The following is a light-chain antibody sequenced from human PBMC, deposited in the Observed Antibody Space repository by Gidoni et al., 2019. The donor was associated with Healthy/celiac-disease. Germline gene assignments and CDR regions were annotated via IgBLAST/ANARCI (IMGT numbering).Light chain of an antibody. CDR2: GAS. CDR1: QSVSSSY. CDR3: QQYGSSPYT. Sequence: EIVLTQSPGTLSLSPVERATLSCRASQSVSSSYLAWYQQKPGQAPRLLNYGASSRATGSPDRFSGSGSGTDFTLTISRLKPEDFAVYYCQQYGSSPYTFGQGTKLEIK. J-gene: IGKJ2*01. V-gene: IGKV3-20*01.